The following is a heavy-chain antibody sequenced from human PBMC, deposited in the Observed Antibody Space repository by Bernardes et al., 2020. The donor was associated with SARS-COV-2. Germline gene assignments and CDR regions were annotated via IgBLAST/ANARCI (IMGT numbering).Heavy chain of an antibody. CDR1: GFTFSSYT. V-gene: IGHV3-21*06. Sequence: GGSLRLSCAASGFTFSSYTMNWVRQAPGKGLEWISSISTSSSYISYSDSVRRRFTISRDNAKNSVSLQMNSLRAEDTAVYYCARVDFSNLYYFDDWGQGTPVTVSS. CDR3: ARVDFSNLYYFDD. D-gene: IGHD4-4*01. CDR2: ISTSSSYI. J-gene: IGHJ4*02.